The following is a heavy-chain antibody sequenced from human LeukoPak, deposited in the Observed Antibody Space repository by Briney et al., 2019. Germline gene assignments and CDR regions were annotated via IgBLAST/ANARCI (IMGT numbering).Heavy chain of an antibody. D-gene: IGHD3-22*01. CDR2: ISYDGSNK. J-gene: IGHJ4*02. CDR3: ARGGYYYDSSGYTEKFDY. V-gene: IGHV3-30*03. Sequence: GGSLRLSCAASGFTFSSYSMNWVRQAPGKGLEWVAVISYDGSNKYYADSVKGRFTISRDNSKNTLYLQMNSLRAEDTAVYYCARGGYYYDSSGYTEKFDYWGQGTLVTVSS. CDR1: GFTFSSYS.